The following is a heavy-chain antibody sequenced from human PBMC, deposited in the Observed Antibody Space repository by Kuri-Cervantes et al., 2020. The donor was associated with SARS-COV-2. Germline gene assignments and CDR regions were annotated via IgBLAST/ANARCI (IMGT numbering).Heavy chain of an antibody. J-gene: IGHJ4*02. Sequence: ASVKVSCKASGYTFTSYGISWVRQAPGQRLEWMGWSNAGNGNTKYSQEFQGRVTITRNTSISTAYMELSSLRSEDTAVYYCATSFIYDSSGYGDDYWGQGTLVTVSS. CDR1: GYTFTSYG. CDR2: SNAGNGNT. V-gene: IGHV1-3*02. CDR3: ATSFIYDSSGYGDDY. D-gene: IGHD3-22*01.